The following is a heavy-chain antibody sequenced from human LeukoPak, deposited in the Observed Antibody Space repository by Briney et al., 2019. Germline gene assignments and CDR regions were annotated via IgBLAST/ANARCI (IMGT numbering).Heavy chain of an antibody. Sequence: SETLSLTCTVSGGSISSYYWSWIRKPPGKGLEWIGYISYSGSTNYNPSLKSRVTISVDTSKNQFSLKLRSVTAADTAMYYCARGGGMIIFDYWGQGTLVTVSS. CDR1: GGSISSYY. V-gene: IGHV4-59*01. CDR2: ISYSGST. J-gene: IGHJ4*02. CDR3: ARGGGMIIFDY. D-gene: IGHD3-16*01.